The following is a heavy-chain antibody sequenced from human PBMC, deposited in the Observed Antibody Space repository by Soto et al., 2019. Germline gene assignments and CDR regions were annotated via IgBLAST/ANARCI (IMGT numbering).Heavy chain of an antibody. CDR2: MNPNSGNT. D-gene: IGHD3-10*01. V-gene: IGHV1-8*01. Sequence: QVQLVQSGAEVKKPGASVKVSCKASGYTFPSYDINWVRQATGQGLEWMGWMNPNSGNTGYAQKFQGRFTITRNTSVSTAYMELSSLRSEDTAVYYCAREHYGNSAWFDPWGQGTLVTVSS. CDR3: AREHYGNSAWFDP. J-gene: IGHJ5*02. CDR1: GYTFPSYD.